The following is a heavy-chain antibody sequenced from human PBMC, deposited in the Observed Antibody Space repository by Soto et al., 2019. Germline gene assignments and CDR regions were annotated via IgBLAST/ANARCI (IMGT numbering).Heavy chain of an antibody. CDR1: GGSISSYY. D-gene: IGHD1-7*01. CDR2: IYYSGST. Sequence: QVQLQESGPGLVKPSETLSLTCTVSGGSISSYYWSWIRQPPGKGLEWIGYIYYSGSTNYNPSLKSRVTISVDTSKNQFSLKLSSVTAADTAVYYCARAGGLELRHYYYMDVWGKGTTVTVSS. CDR3: ARAGGLELRHYYYMDV. J-gene: IGHJ6*03. V-gene: IGHV4-59*01.